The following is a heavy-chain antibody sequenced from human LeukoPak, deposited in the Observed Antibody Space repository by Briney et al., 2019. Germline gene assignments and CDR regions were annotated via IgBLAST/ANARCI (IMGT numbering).Heavy chain of an antibody. CDR3: AKDGQYSSSSREKYYYYYYMDV. D-gene: IGHD6-6*01. CDR2: ISWNSGSI. J-gene: IGHJ6*03. Sequence: GGSLRLPCAASGFTFDDYAMHWVRQAPGKGLEWVSGISWNSGSIGYADSVKGRFTISRDNAKNSLYLQMNSLRAEDTALYYCAKDGQYSSSSREKYYYYYYMDVWGKGTTVTVSS. V-gene: IGHV3-9*01. CDR1: GFTFDDYA.